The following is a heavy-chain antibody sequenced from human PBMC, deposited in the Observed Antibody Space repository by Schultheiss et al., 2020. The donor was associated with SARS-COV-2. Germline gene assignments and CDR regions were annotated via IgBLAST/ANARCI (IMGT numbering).Heavy chain of an antibody. CDR3: AKGVYYDPFDY. J-gene: IGHJ4*02. CDR2: ISWNSGSI. Sequence: GGSLRLSCAASGFTVSSNYMSWVRQAPGKGLEWVSGISWNSGSIGYADSVKGRFTISRDNAKNSLYLQMNSLRAEDTAVYYCAKGVYYDPFDYWGQGTLVTVSS. CDR1: GFTVSSNY. D-gene: IGHD3-22*01. V-gene: IGHV3-48*04.